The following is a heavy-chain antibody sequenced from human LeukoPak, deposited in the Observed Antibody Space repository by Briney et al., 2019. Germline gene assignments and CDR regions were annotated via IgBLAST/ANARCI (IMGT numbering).Heavy chain of an antibody. J-gene: IGHJ4*02. D-gene: IGHD3-3*01. Sequence: ASVTVSCKASGYTFTSYYMHWVRQAPGQGLEWMGLINPSGGSTSYAQKFQGRVTMTRDTSTSTVYMELSSLRSEDTAVYYCARARRETIFGVVTHFDYWGQGTLVTVSS. V-gene: IGHV1-46*01. CDR2: INPSGGST. CDR3: ARARRETIFGVVTHFDY. CDR1: GYTFTSYY.